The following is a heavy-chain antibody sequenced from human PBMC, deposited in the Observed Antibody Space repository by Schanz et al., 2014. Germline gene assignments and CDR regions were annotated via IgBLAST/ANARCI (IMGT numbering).Heavy chain of an antibody. CDR1: GFTFITYT. V-gene: IGHV3-64*04. CDR2: ISSNGGST. CDR3: ARGDPVAGLDY. J-gene: IGHJ4*02. Sequence: VQLVESGGGVVQPGGSLRLSCATSGFTFITYTMNWVRQAPGKGLEYVSVISSNGGSTDFADSVKGRFTISRDNSKNTVYLQMNSLRGEDTGMYYCARGDPVAGLDYWGRGTLVTVSS.